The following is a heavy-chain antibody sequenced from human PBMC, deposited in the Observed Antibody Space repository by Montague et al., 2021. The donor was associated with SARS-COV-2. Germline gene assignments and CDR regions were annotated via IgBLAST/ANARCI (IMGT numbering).Heavy chain of an antibody. CDR3: VRCSGNCTLQGFYGMDV. Sequence: SLRLSCAASGFTFSRYAMHWVRQAPGKGPEWVAVMSDHGDVTWYADSAKGRFTISRDNSKNTLYLQMNSLRAEDTAVYYCVRCSGNCTLQGFYGMDVWGQGTTVTGSS. V-gene: IGHV3-30*04. J-gene: IGHJ6*02. CDR2: MSDHGDVT. CDR1: GFTFSRYA. D-gene: IGHD2-21*02.